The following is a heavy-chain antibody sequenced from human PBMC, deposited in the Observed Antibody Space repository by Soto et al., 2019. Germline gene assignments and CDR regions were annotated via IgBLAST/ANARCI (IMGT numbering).Heavy chain of an antibody. CDR2: IIPIFGTA. Sequence: QVQLVQSGAEVKKPGSSVKVSCKASAGTFSSYAISWVRQAPGQGLEWMGGIIPIFGTANYAQKFQGRVTITADESTSTAYMELSRLRSEDTAVYYCASSLRDYYYYYGMDVWGQGTTVTVSS. CDR3: ASSLRDYYYYYGMDV. CDR1: AGTFSSYA. V-gene: IGHV1-69*01. J-gene: IGHJ6*02.